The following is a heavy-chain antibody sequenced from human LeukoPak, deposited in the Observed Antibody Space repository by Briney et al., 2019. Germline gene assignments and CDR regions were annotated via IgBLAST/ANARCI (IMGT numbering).Heavy chain of an antibody. V-gene: IGHV3-23*01. CDR3: AKGAASRGYTYVAN. CDR1: AFTFRSYA. CDR2: ISGSGGST. D-gene: IGHD5-18*01. Sequence: GGSLRLSCAASAFTFRSYAMIWVRQAPGKGLDWVSGISGSGGSTYYSDSAKGRFTISRDNSNNTLYLQMNSLRAEDTAVYYCAKGAASRGYTYVANWGQGTLVTVSS. J-gene: IGHJ4*02.